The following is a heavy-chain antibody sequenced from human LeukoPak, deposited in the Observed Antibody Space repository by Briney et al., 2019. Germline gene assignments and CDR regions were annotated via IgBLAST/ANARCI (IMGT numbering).Heavy chain of an antibody. D-gene: IGHD4-17*01. CDR3: ARAVYGVQACFDF. Sequence: PGGSLRLSCAASGFTFSSYGMHWVRQAPGKGLEWVAIIWYDGSNKYYTDSVKGRFTISRDNSKNTLYLQMNSLRVEDMAVYYCARAVYGVQACFDFWGQGTLVTVSS. J-gene: IGHJ4*02. CDR2: IWYDGSNK. V-gene: IGHV3-33*01. CDR1: GFTFSSYG.